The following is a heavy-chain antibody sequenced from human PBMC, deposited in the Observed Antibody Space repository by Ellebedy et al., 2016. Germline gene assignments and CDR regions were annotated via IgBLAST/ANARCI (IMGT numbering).Heavy chain of an antibody. J-gene: IGHJ3*02. CDR1: GGTFSSYA. V-gene: IGHV1-69*04. D-gene: IGHD7-27*01. CDR2: IIPILAIA. Sequence: ASVKVSCKASGGTFSSYAISWVRQAPGQGLEWMGRIIPILAIAKYAPKFQGRVTISADKSTSTAYMEMSSLRSEDTAIYYCARAPPPRGDRSADAFDIWGQGTMVTVPT. CDR3: ARAPPPRGDRSADAFDI.